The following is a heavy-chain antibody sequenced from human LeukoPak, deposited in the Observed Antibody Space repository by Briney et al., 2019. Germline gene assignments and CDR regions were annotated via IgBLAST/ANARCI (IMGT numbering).Heavy chain of an antibody. CDR3: ARGGSGRDY. J-gene: IGHJ4*02. D-gene: IGHD6-19*01. CDR1: GGTFSSYA. V-gene: IGHV1-69*04. Sequence: SVKVSCKASGGTFSSYAISWVRQAPGQGLEWMGRIIPILGIANYAQKFQGRVTITAEKSTSTAYMELSSLRSEDTAVYYCARGGSGRDYWGQGTLVTVSS. CDR2: IIPILGIA.